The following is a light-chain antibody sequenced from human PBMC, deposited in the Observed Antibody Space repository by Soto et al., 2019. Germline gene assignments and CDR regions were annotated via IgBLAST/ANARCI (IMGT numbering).Light chain of an antibody. CDR1: SSDVGSYNL. Sequence: QSVLTQPASVSGSPGQSITISRAGTSSDVGSYNLVSWYQQHPGKAPKLMIYEVSKRPSGVSNRFSGSKSGNTASLTISGLQAEDEADYYCCSYAGSSSWVFGGGTKVTVL. CDR3: CSYAGSSSWV. V-gene: IGLV2-23*02. J-gene: IGLJ3*02. CDR2: EVS.